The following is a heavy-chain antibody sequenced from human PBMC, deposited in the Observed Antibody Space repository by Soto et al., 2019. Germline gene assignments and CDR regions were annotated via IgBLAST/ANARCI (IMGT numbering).Heavy chain of an antibody. Sequence: VKVSCKASGYTFTSYGISWVRQPPGQGLEWMGWISAYNGNTNYAQKLQGRVTMTTDTSTSTAYMELRSLRSDDTAVYYCARAITTVVTQDAFDIWGQGTMVTVS. V-gene: IGHV1-18*01. J-gene: IGHJ3*02. D-gene: IGHD4-17*01. CDR1: GYTFTSYG. CDR3: ARAITTVVTQDAFDI. CDR2: ISAYNGNT.